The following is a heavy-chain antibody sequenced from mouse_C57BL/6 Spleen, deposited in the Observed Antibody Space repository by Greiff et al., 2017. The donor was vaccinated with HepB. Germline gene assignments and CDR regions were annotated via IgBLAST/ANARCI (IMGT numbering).Heavy chain of an antibody. D-gene: IGHD2-5*01. CDR1: GYSFTDYN. V-gene: IGHV1-39*01. J-gene: IGHJ3*01. Sequence: EVKLMESGPELVKPGASVKISCKASGYSFTDYNMNWVKQSNGKSLEWIGVINPNYGTTSYNQKFKGKATLTVDQSSSTAYMQLNSLTSEDSAVYYCARLAYSNYRAWFAYWGQGTLVTVSA. CDR3: ARLAYSNYRAWFAY. CDR2: INPNYGTT.